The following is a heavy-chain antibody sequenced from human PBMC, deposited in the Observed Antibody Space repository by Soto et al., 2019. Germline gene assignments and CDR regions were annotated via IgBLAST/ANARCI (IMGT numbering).Heavy chain of an antibody. CDR3: ARLAGYDILTGFYYYYYYMDV. V-gene: IGHV4-59*08. Sequence: SETLSLTCTVSGGSISSYYWSWIRQPPGKGLEWIGYIYYSGSTNYNPSLKSRVTISEDTSKNQFSLKLSSVTAADTAVYYCARLAGYDILTGFYYYYYYMDVWGKGTTVTVSS. D-gene: IGHD3-9*01. CDR2: IYYSGST. J-gene: IGHJ6*03. CDR1: GGSISSYY.